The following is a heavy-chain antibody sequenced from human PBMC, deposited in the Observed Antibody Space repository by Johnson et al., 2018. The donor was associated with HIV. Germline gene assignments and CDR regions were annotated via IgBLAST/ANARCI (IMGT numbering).Heavy chain of an antibody. CDR3: ARDLWGVGAFDI. V-gene: IGHV3-13*01. D-gene: IGHD2-21*01. CDR1: GFTAR. Sequence: VQLVETGGGLIRPGGSLSPSCLAPGFTARKGLEGFSVIGTAGATYYPGSVKGRFTISRENAKNSLYLQMNSLRAGDTAVFYCARDLWGVGAFDIWGQGTMVTVSS. CDR2: IGTAGAT. J-gene: IGHJ3*02.